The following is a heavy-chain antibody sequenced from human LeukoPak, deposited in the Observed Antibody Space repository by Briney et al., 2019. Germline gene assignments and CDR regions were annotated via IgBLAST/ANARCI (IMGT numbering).Heavy chain of an antibody. Sequence: SQTLSLTCTVSGGSLSSGGYYWSWIRQHPGKGLEWIGYIYNSGNSYYNPSLKSRVTISVDTSKNQFSLKLSSVTAADTAVYYCARVSSGSYYKFDYWGQGTLVTVSS. CDR3: ARVSSGSYYKFDY. D-gene: IGHD3-10*01. CDR1: GGSLSSGGYY. J-gene: IGHJ4*02. V-gene: IGHV4-31*03. CDR2: IYNSGNS.